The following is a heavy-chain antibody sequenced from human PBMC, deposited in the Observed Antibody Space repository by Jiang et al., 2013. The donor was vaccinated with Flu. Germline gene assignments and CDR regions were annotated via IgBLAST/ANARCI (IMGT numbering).Heavy chain of an antibody. CDR2: IYYSGST. D-gene: IGHD6-13*01. CDR3: ARGSDSSSWPVYFDY. J-gene: IGHJ4*02. V-gene: IGHV4-59*01. Sequence: SWIRQPPGKGLEWIGYIYYSGSTNYNPSLKSRVTISVDTSKNQFSLKPSSVTAADTAVYYCARGSDSSSWPVYFDYWGQGTLVTVSS.